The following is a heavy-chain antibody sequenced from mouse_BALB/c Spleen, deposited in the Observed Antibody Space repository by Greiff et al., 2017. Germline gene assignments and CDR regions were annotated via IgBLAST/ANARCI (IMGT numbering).Heavy chain of an antibody. J-gene: IGHJ2*01. D-gene: IGHD1-1*01. CDR2: INPYNGAT. Sequence: EVQLQQSGPELVKPGASVKISCKASGYSFTGYYMHWVKQSHVKSLEWIGRINPYNGATSYNQNFKDKASLTVDKSSSTAYMELHSLTSEDSAVYYCASAYGSRTDYFDYWGQGTTLTVSS. V-gene: IGHV1-26*01. CDR3: ASAYGSRTDYFDY. CDR1: GYSFTGYY.